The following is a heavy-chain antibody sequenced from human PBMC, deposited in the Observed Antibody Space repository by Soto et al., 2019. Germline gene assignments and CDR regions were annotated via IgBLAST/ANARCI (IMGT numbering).Heavy chain of an antibody. Sequence: TRSLTRTFSGGYVINHDYYLNVKHQPPGRDLEWIGYIYYSGSTYYHPSLESRLTISIDTSKNQFSLKLGSVTAADTAVYYCARASMIGVPGFFDVCGRGTLVAVSS. D-gene: IGHD3-22*01. V-gene: IGHV4-30-4*08. CDR1: GGYVINHDYY. CDR2: IYYSGST. CDR3: ARASMIGVPGFFDV. J-gene: IGHJ2*01.